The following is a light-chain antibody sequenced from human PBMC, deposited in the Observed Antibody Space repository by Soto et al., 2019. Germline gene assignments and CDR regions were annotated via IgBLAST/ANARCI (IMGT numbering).Light chain of an antibody. Sequence: PGERATLSCRASQHVNNTYLAWYQQKPGQAPRLLIRGASSRASGLPDRFSGSGCGTAFTLTISRLEPEDLAVYYCQQYGSSPGTFGQGTKLEIK. CDR3: QQYGSSPGT. V-gene: IGKV3-20*01. CDR2: GAS. CDR1: QHVNNTY. J-gene: IGKJ2*01.